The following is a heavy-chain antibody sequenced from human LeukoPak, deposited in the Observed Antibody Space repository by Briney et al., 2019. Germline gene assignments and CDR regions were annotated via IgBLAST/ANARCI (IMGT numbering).Heavy chain of an antibody. J-gene: IGHJ4*02. CDR1: GFTFSSYS. CDR3: AKWDTYYDSSGYYFY. Sequence: GGSLRLSCAASGFTFSSYSMNWVRQAPGKGLEWVSSISSSSSYIYYADSVKGRFTISRDNSKNTLYLQMNSLRAEDTAVYYCAKWDTYYDSSGYYFYWGQGTLVTVSS. D-gene: IGHD3-22*01. V-gene: IGHV3-21*04. CDR2: ISSSSSYI.